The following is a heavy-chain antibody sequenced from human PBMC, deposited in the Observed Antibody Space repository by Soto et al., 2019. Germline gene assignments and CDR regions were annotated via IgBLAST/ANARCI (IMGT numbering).Heavy chain of an antibody. Sequence: QPGGSLRLSCAGSGFTFSSYGMHWVRQAPGKGLEWVSVICYDGGTKYYADSVKGRFTISRDNAKNSLYLQMNSLRDEDTAVYYCAREGPNYYGSGSYYNGPFDYWGQGTLVTVSS. CDR1: GFTFSSYG. V-gene: IGHV3-33*08. J-gene: IGHJ4*02. CDR2: ICYDGGTK. CDR3: AREGPNYYGSGSYYNGPFDY. D-gene: IGHD3-10*01.